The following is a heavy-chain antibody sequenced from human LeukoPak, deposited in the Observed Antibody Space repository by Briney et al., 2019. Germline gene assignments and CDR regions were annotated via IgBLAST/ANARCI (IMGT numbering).Heavy chain of an antibody. J-gene: IGHJ5*02. V-gene: IGHV1-2*02. CDR3: ARVGYDYFWGSYRYYNWFDP. Sequence: GASVKVSCKASGYTFTGYYMHWVRQAPGQGLEWMGWINPNSGGTNYAQKFQGRVTMTRARSIRTASMELSRMRSDDTAVYYCARVGYDYFWGSYRYYNWFDPWGQGTLVTVSS. CDR2: INPNSGGT. CDR1: GYTFTGYY. D-gene: IGHD3-16*02.